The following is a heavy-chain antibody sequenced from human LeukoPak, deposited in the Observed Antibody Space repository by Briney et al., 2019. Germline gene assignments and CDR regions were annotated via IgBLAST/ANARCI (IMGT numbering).Heavy chain of an antibody. CDR3: ARDSSGYFYGNAFDI. J-gene: IGHJ3*02. V-gene: IGHV4-39*01. CDR1: GGSISSSSYY. D-gene: IGHD3-22*01. Sequence: SETLSLTCTVSGGSISSSSYYWGWIRQPPGKGLEWIGSIYYSGSTYYNPSLKSRVTISADTSKNQFSLKLSSVTAADTAVYYCARDSSGYFYGNAFDIWGQGTMVTVSS. CDR2: IYYSGST.